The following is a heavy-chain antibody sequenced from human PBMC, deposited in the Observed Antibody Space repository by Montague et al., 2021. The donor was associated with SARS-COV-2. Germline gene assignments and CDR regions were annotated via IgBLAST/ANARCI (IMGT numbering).Heavy chain of an antibody. CDR2: INHSGST. J-gene: IGHJ6*02. V-gene: IGHV4-34*01. Sequence: SETLSLTCAVSGGSFSGYYWSWIRQPPGEGLEWIGEINHSGSTNYNPSLKSRVTISVDTSKNQFSLKLSSVTAADTAVYYCARVRYYGSGTSLGMDVWGQGTTVTVSS. D-gene: IGHD3-10*01. CDR1: GGSFSGYY. CDR3: ARVRYYGSGTSLGMDV.